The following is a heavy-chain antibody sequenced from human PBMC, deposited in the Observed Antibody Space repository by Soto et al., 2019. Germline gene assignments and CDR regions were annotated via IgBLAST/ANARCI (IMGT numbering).Heavy chain of an antibody. V-gene: IGHV4-4*02. CDR2: IYHSGST. CDR3: ARGGLTWGDY. Sequence: QVQLQESGPGLVKPSGTLSLTCVVSGGSISSTNWWSWVRQPPGKGLEWIGEIYHSGSTNYNPSLKXXVXMXXDKSNNQFSLKLRSVTAADTAVYYCARGGLTWGDYWGQGTLVTVSS. J-gene: IGHJ4*02. D-gene: IGHD7-27*01. CDR1: GGSISSTNW.